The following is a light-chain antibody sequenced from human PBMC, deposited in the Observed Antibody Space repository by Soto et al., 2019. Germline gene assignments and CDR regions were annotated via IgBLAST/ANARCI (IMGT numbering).Light chain of an antibody. CDR1: SSDVGSYNY. J-gene: IGLJ1*01. Sequence: QSLLTQSASVSGSPGQSVIISCTGTSSDVGSYNYVSWYQHHPGKAPKFMIYDVSNRPSGVSNRFSGSKSGNTASLTISGLQAEDEADYYCSSYTTSGTLVFGSGTKVTVL. V-gene: IGLV2-14*03. CDR3: SSYTTSGTLV. CDR2: DVS.